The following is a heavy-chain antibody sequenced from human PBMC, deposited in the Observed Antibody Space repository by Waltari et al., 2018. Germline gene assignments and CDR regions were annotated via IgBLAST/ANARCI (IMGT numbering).Heavy chain of an antibody. Sequence: QVQLQQWGAGLLKPSETLSLTCAVYGGSFSGYYWRWIRQPPGKGLEWIGEINHSGSTNYNPSLKSRVTISVDTSKNQFSLKLSSVTAADTAVYYCARSSLVRYSSGWYEDYWGQGTLVTVSS. CDR2: INHSGST. J-gene: IGHJ4*02. CDR1: GGSFSGYY. V-gene: IGHV4-34*01. CDR3: ARSSLVRYSSGWYEDY. D-gene: IGHD6-19*01.